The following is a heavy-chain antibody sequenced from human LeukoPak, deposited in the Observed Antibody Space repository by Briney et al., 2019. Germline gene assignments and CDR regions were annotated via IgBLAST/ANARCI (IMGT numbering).Heavy chain of an antibody. V-gene: IGHV3-30*02. D-gene: IGHD2-2*01. CDR1: GFTFSSYG. CDR3: AKIRSNLGYCSSTSCRGDAFDI. J-gene: IGHJ3*02. Sequence: GGSLRLSCAASGFTFSSYGMHWVRQAPGKGLEWVAFIRYDGSNKYYADSVKGRFTVSRDNSKNTLYLQMNSLRAEDTAVYYCAKIRSNLGYCSSTSCRGDAFDIWGQGTMVTVSS. CDR2: IRYDGSNK.